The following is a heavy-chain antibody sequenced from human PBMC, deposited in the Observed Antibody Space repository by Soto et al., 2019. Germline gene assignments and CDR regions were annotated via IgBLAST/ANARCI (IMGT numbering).Heavy chain of an antibody. CDR1: GFTFSSYE. CDR3: ARGGDIVVVVAATPDAFDI. J-gene: IGHJ3*02. CDR2: ISSSGSTI. D-gene: IGHD2-15*01. V-gene: IGHV3-48*03. Sequence: GGSLRLSCAASGFTFSSYEMNWVRQAPGKGLEWVSYISSSGSTIYYADSVKGRFTISRDNAKNSLYLQMNSLRAEDTAVYYCARGGDIVVVVAATPDAFDIWGQGTMVTVSS.